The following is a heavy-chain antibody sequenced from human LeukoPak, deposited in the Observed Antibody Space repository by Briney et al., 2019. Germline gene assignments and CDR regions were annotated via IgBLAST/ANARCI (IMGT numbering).Heavy chain of an antibody. CDR2: IYYSGST. CDR3: ARRPPTGYCSSTSCYGVDY. Sequence: PSETLSLTCTVSGGSISSYYWGWIRQPPGKGLEWIGSIYYSGSTYYNPSLKSRVTISVDTSKNQFSLKLSSVTAADTAVYYCARRPPTGYCSSTSCYGVDYWGQGTLVTVSS. D-gene: IGHD2-2*01. J-gene: IGHJ4*02. V-gene: IGHV4-39*01. CDR1: GGSISSYY.